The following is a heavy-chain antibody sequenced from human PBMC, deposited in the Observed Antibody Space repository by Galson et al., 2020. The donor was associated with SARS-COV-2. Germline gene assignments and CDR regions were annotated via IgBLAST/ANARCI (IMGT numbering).Heavy chain of an antibody. CDR2: IGTYTGDT. V-gene: IGHV1-18*01. Sequence: GESLKISCKTSGYNFTNHGVSWVRQAPGQGLEWMGWIGTYTGDTLYTQKYQGRVTLTADRSTSTTYMELRSLTSDDTAVYYCARTAELDYWGQGTLVTVTS. CDR1: GYNFTNHG. D-gene: IGHD1-7*01. CDR3: ARTAELDY. J-gene: IGHJ4*02.